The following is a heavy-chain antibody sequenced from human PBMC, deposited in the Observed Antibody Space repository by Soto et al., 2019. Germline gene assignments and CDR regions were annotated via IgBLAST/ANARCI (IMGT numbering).Heavy chain of an antibody. CDR1: GGTFSSYA. J-gene: IGHJ4*02. Sequence: QVQLVQSGAEVKKPGSSVKVSCKASGGTFSSYAISWVRQAPGQGLEWMGGIIPIFGTANYAQKFQGRVTITADDSTRTAYMELSSLRSEDTAVYCCARETVDTGYFDYWGQGTLVTVSS. CDR2: IIPIFGTA. CDR3: ARETVDTGYFDY. D-gene: IGHD5-18*01. V-gene: IGHV1-69*12.